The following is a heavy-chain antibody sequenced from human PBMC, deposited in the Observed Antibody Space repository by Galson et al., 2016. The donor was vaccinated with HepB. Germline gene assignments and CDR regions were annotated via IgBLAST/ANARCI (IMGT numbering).Heavy chain of an antibody. CDR2: ITSTSTYR. D-gene: IGHD6-13*01. Sequence: SLRLSCAASGFTFSDYYVSWIRQAPGKGLEWVSYITSTSTYRDYTDSVKGRFTISRDNAKNSLYLQMNSLRAEDTAVYYCASGTRDLSSWPFYFDYWGQGTLVTVSS. J-gene: IGHJ4*02. CDR3: ASGTRDLSSWPFYFDY. CDR1: GFTFSDYY. V-gene: IGHV3-11*06.